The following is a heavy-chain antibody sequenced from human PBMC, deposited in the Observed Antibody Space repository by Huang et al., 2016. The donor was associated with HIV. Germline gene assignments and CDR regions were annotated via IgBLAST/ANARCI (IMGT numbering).Heavy chain of an antibody. CDR3: ARGRGSSWSLFDT. V-gene: IGHV4-34*02. Sequence: QVQLEQWGARLLKPSETLSLTCAVYGESLSDFFWSWIRQPPGKGLEWIGESNQSGRTNYNPSLKSRVTIAVDTSKKQFSLKLKSVTAADTSMYYCARGRGSSWSLFDTWGQGSLVTVFS. CDR1: GESLSDFF. D-gene: IGHD6-13*01. J-gene: IGHJ4*02. CDR2: SNQSGRT.